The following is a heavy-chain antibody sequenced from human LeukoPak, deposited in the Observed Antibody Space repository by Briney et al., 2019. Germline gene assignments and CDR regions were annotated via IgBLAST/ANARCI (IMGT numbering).Heavy chain of an antibody. CDR1: GGSISSSSYY. J-gene: IGHJ4*02. CDR2: IYYSGST. CDR3: ARGRYKAFDY. D-gene: IGHD1-1*01. V-gene: IGHV4-39*01. Sequence: PSETLSLTCTVSGGSISSSSYYWGWIRQPPGKGLEWIGSIYYSGSTYYNPSLKSRVTMSVDTSKNQFSLKLSSVTAADTAVYYCARGRYKAFDYWGQGTLVTVSS.